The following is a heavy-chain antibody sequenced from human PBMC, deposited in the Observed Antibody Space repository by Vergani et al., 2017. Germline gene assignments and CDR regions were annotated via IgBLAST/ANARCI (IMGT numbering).Heavy chain of an antibody. CDR2: IIPIFGSA. V-gene: IGHV1-69*01. D-gene: IGHD2-2*01. CDR3: ASLGGNQLPR. CDR1: GDTLNNYA. J-gene: IGHJ4*02. Sequence: QVLLVQSGAEVKKPGSSVKVSCKASGDTLNNYAISWVRQAPGQGLEWMGGIIPIFGSADYAQQFQGRVTLTAYASTSTAYMEVSSLTAEDTTVYYCASLGGNQLPRWGQGILVTGSS.